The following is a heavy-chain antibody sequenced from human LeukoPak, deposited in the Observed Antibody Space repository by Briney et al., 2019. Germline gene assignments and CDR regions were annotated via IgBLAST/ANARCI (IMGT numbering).Heavy chain of an antibody. V-gene: IGHV4-34*01. J-gene: IGHJ4*02. CDR3: ARRGMWIQWNFDF. Sequence: SETLSLTCAVEGGPFNDYYWSWIRQSPGKGLEWIGEINRDGSTNYNPSLESRLSMSVDTARKHVSLKMRSVTAADTAVYFCARRGMWIQWNFDFWGQGALVTVPS. D-gene: IGHD5-12*01. CDR2: INRDGST. CDR1: GGPFNDYY.